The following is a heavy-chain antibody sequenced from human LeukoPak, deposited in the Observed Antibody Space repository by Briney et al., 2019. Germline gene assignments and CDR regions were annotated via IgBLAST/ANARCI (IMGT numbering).Heavy chain of an antibody. Sequence: PSETLSLTCAVYGGSFSGYYWSWIRQPPGKGLEWIGEINHSGSTNYNPSLKSRVTISVDTSKNQFSLKLSSVTAADTAVYYCARIPYDFWSGYYLRGFDLWGRGTLVTVSS. CDR3: ARIPYDFWSGYYLRGFDL. CDR2: INHSGST. CDR1: GGSFSGYY. J-gene: IGHJ2*01. V-gene: IGHV4-34*01. D-gene: IGHD3-3*01.